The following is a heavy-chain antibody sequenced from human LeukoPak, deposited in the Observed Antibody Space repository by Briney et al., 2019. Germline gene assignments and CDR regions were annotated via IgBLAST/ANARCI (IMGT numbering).Heavy chain of an antibody. CDR2: ISDDGSNK. J-gene: IGHJ3*02. CDR1: GFTFRTYA. V-gene: IGHV3-30*04. D-gene: IGHD3-22*01. Sequence: GGSLRLSCAASGFTFRTYAMNWVRQAPGKGLEWVAVISDDGSNKYYAESVKGQFTISRDNSKNTLYLQMNSLRAEDTAVYYCAKDVYYYDSSGYYLDAFDIWGQGTMVTVSS. CDR3: AKDVYYYDSSGYYLDAFDI.